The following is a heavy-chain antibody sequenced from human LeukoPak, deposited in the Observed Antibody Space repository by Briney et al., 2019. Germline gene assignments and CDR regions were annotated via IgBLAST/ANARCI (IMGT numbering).Heavy chain of an antibody. CDR3: AKDAYGGATFFYYMDV. Sequence: GGSLRLSCAGSGFTFDDCAMHWVRQTPGKGLEWVSGISWNSGNIAYADFVGGRFTISRDNAKNSLSLQMNSLSDEDTAVYYCAKDAYGGATFFYYMDVWGKGTTVTVSS. D-gene: IGHD2/OR15-2a*01. J-gene: IGHJ6*03. CDR2: ISWNSGNI. V-gene: IGHV3-9*01. CDR1: GFTFDDCA.